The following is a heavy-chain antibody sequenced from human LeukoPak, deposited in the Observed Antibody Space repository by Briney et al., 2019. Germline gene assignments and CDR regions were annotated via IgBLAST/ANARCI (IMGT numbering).Heavy chain of an antibody. J-gene: IGHJ4*02. Sequence: ASVKVSCKASGYTFTGYYMHWVRQAPGQGLEWMGWINPNGGGTNYAQKFQGRVTMTRDTSISTAYMELSRLRSDDTAVYYCARGYYDSSGYSPWGYWGQGTLVTVSS. V-gene: IGHV1-2*02. CDR3: ARGYYDSSGYSPWGY. CDR2: INPNGGGT. D-gene: IGHD3-22*01. CDR1: GYTFTGYY.